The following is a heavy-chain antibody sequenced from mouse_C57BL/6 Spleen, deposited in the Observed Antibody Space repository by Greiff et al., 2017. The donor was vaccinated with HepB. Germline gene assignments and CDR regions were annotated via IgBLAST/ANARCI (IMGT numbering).Heavy chain of an antibody. Sequence: EVMLVESGGGLVKPGGSLKLSCAASGFTFSSYAMSWVRQTPEKRLEWVATISDGGSYTYYPDNVKGRFTISRDNAKNNLYLQMSHLKSEDTAMYYCARVRGEYDYDDAMDYWGQGTSVTVSS. CDR1: GFTFSSYA. J-gene: IGHJ4*01. V-gene: IGHV5-4*03. CDR2: ISDGGSYT. CDR3: ARVRGEYDYDDAMDY. D-gene: IGHD2-4*01.